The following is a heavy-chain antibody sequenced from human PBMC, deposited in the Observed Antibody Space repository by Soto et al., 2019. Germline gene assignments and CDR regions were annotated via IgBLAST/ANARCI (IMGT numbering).Heavy chain of an antibody. CDR3: ARRGSGSYYDY. J-gene: IGHJ4*02. CDR1: GFTFSSYA. Sequence: EVQLLESGGGLVQPGGSLRLSCAASGFTFSSYAMRWVRQAPGKGLEWVSAISGSGDSTYYADSVKGRFTVSRDNSKNTPYLQMNSLRAEDTAVYDCARRGSGSYYDYWGQGTLVTVSS. V-gene: IGHV3-23*01. D-gene: IGHD1-26*01. CDR2: ISGSGDST.